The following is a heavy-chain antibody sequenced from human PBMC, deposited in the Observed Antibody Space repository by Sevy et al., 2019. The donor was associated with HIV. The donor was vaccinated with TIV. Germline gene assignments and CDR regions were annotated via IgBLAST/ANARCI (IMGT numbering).Heavy chain of an antibody. V-gene: IGHV3-53*01. CDR1: EFTVSSSY. Sequence: GGSLRLSCAASEFTVSSSYMSWVRQAPGKGLEWVSILYSGGSTYYAASMKGRFAVSRDNSKNTLYLQMNSLRAEDTAVYYCARAGTGSYRAYFDYWGQGTLVTVSS. CDR2: LYSGGST. J-gene: IGHJ4*02. D-gene: IGHD1-26*01. CDR3: ARAGTGSYRAYFDY.